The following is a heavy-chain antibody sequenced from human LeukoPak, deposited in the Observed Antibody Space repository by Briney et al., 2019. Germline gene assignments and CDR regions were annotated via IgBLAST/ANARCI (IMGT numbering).Heavy chain of an antibody. J-gene: IGHJ4*02. CDR1: GDSINSLTYY. CDR3: AGYSSGWSSGGGY. V-gene: IGHV4-39*01. D-gene: IGHD6-19*01. Sequence: PSETLSLTCTVSGDSINSLTYYRGWIRQPPGRGLEWIASIYYSGTTYYSPSLKSRVTISVNRSNNQFSLRLTSVTAADTAVYFCAGYSSGWSSGGGYWGQGTLVTVSS. CDR2: IYYSGTT.